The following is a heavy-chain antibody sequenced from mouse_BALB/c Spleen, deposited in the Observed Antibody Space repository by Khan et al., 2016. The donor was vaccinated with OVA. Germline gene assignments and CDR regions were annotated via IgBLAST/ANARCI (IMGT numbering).Heavy chain of an antibody. D-gene: IGHD2-1*01. CDR2: ISSDGDYT. CDR1: GFTFSTFA. V-gene: IGHV5-9-3*01. J-gene: IGHJ3*01. CDR3: ARSPYGNFAY. Sequence: EVKVVESGGGLVKPGGSLKLSCAVSGFTFSTFAMSWVRQTPEKRLEWVATISSDGDYTFYPDIVTGRFTISRDNAKNTLYLQMSSLRSEDTAMYYCARSPYGNFAYWGQGTLVTVSA.